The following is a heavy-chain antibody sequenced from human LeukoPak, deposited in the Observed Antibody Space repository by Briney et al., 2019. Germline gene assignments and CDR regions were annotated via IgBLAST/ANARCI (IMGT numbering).Heavy chain of an antibody. CDR3: AKTHIVVVTAMDFFDY. CDR1: GFTFDDYG. J-gene: IGHJ4*02. Sequence: PGGSLRLSCAASGFTFDDYGMSWVRQAPGKGLEWVSGINWNGGSTGYADSVKGRFTISRDNSKNTLYLQMNSLRAEDTAVYYCAKTHIVVVTAMDFFDYWGQGTLVTVSS. V-gene: IGHV3-20*04. D-gene: IGHD2-21*02. CDR2: INWNGGST.